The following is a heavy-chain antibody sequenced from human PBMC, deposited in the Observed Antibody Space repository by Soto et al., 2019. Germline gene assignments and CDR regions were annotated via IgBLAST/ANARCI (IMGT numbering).Heavy chain of an antibody. D-gene: IGHD1-7*01. CDR2: IHSGGDT. CDR1: GFAVSSNY. J-gene: IGHJ6*02. CDR3: ARSRSGTTCGGMDV. Sequence: EVQLVESGGDLVQPGGSLRLSCAASGFAVSSNYMTWVRQAPGKGLEWVSVIHSGGDTHYADSVRGRFTISSDNSKNTLYLQMNSLRAEDTAVYYCARSRSGTTCGGMDVWGQGTPVTVSS. V-gene: IGHV3-66*01.